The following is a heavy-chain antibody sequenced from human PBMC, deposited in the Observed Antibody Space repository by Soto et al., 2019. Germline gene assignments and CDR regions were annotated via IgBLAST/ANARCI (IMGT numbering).Heavy chain of an antibody. J-gene: IGHJ4*02. CDR1: GFTFSTYA. CDR3: ARQNSGWSYYFDY. D-gene: IGHD6-19*01. CDR2: VSYDGSVR. V-gene: IGHV3-30-3*01. Sequence: QVQLVESGGGVVQPGRSLRLSCAASGFTFSTYAMHWVRQAPGKGLEWVAVVSYDGSVRYYADSVKGRFTISRDNSKNTLYLQMNSLRAGDTALYYCARQNSGWSYYFDYWGQGTLVTVSS.